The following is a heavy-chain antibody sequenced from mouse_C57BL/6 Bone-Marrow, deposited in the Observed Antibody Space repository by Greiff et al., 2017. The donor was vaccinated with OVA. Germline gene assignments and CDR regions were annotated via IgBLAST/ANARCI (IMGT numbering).Heavy chain of an antibody. Sequence: QVQLKQSGSELRSPGSSVKLSCKDFDSEVFPIAYMSWVRQKPGHGFEWIGGILPSIGRTIYGEKFEDKATLDADTLSNTAYLELNSLTSEDSAIYYCARPITTVVYWYFDVWGTGTTVTVSS. J-gene: IGHJ1*03. CDR3: ARPITTVVYWYFDV. V-gene: IGHV15-2*01. CDR2: ILPSIGRT. CDR1: DSEVFPIAY. D-gene: IGHD1-1*01.